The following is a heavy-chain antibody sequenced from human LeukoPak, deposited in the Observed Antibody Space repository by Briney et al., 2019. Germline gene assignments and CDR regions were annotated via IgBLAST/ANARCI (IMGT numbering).Heavy chain of an antibody. CDR2: SSGSGGST. D-gene: IGHD5-18*01. Sequence: GGSLRLSCAASGFTFSSYVMSWVRQAPGKGLEWVSVSSGSGGSTYYADSVKGRFTISRDNSKNTLYLQMNSLRAEDTAVYYCAKGDTGMIRTYYFDYWGQGTLVTVSS. CDR1: GFTFSSYV. V-gene: IGHV3-23*01. CDR3: AKGDTGMIRTYYFDY. J-gene: IGHJ4*02.